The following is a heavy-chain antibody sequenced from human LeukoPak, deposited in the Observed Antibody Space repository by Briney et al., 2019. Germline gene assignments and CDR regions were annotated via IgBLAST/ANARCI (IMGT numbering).Heavy chain of an antibody. CDR3: ARGPFYSSSWYGFAGPKNYFDY. CDR2: INHSGST. Sequence: SETLSLTCAVYGGSFSGYYWSWIRQPPGKGLEWIGEINHSGSTNYNPSLKSRVTISVDTSKNQFSLKLSSVTAADTAVYYCARGPFYSSSWYGFAGPKNYFDYWGQGTLVTVSS. V-gene: IGHV4-34*01. J-gene: IGHJ4*02. CDR1: GGSFSGYY. D-gene: IGHD6-13*01.